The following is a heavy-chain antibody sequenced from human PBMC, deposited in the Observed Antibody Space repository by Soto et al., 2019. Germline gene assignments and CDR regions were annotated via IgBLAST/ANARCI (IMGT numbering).Heavy chain of an antibody. CDR1: GFIFKNYA. CDR3: ARDRTFNFYYGMDV. J-gene: IGHJ6*02. V-gene: IGHV3-23*01. CDR2: ISGNGGST. Sequence: EVQLLDSGGGLVQPGGSLRLSCAASGFIFKNYAMSWVRQAPGKGLEWVAGISGNGGSTYYAGSVKGRFTISRDNSKITVYLQMNDLRAEDTAVYYCARDRTFNFYYGMDVWGQGTTVSVSS.